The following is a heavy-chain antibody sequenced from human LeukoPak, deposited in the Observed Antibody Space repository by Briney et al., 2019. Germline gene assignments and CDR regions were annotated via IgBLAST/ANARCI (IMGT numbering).Heavy chain of an antibody. CDR1: GFTFSSNW. V-gene: IGHV3-74*01. J-gene: IGHJ4*02. CDR3: ARDSIVVVVAATPGDY. D-gene: IGHD2-15*01. CDR2: INPDGSGP. Sequence: PGGSLRPSCAASGFTFSSNWVHWVRHAPGKGLVWVSRINPDGSGPSNAASVKGRFTISRDNSKNRLYLQMNSLRAEDTAVYYCARDSIVVVVAATPGDYWGQGTLVTVSS.